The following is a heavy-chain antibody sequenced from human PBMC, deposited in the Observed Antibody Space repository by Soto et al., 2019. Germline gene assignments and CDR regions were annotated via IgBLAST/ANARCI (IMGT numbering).Heavy chain of an antibody. J-gene: IGHJ6*02. V-gene: IGHV2-70*04. Sequence: GSGPTLVNPTQTLTLTCTFSGFSLTAAGMRVGWIRQPPGKALEWLARIDSDDAKFYSASLKTRLTISRDTSKNQVVLTMSNMDPSDTGTYYCARGPSTSYERGGTAGFVYYNYGLDVWGQGTMVTVSS. CDR1: GFSLTAAGMR. CDR3: ARGPSTSYERGGTAGFVYYNYGLDV. CDR2: IDSDDAK. D-gene: IGHD2-15*01.